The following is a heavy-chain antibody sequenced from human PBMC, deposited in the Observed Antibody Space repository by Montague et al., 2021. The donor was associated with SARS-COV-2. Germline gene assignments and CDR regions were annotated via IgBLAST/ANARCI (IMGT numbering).Heavy chain of an antibody. CDR2: INRRGNT. J-gene: IGHJ6*03. V-gene: IGHV4-34*01. Sequence: SETLSLTCAVYGGSFSGWYWSWVRQPPGKGLEWIGEINRRGNTIYNPSLKSRVTISEDTSKSQFSLKLSSVTAADTAVYHCARGGGNILTNYYYYYYLDVWGTGTTVTVSS. CDR1: GGSFSGWY. CDR3: ARGGGNILTNYYYYYYLDV. D-gene: IGHD4-23*01.